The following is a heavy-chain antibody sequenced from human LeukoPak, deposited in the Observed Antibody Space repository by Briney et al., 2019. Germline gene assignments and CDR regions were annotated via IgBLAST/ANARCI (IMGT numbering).Heavy chain of an antibody. CDR1: GYTFTSHD. V-gene: IGHV1-8*01. CDR3: TRVPRESYSH. J-gene: IGHJ4*02. CDR2: INPNSGNT. Sequence: ASVKVSCKAAGYTFTSHDINWVRQATGQGLEWVGYINPNSGNTGYAQKFQGRVTSTRDTSTNTAYMELTSLRSEDTAVYYCTRVPRESYSHWGQGTLVTVSS. D-gene: IGHD1-26*01.